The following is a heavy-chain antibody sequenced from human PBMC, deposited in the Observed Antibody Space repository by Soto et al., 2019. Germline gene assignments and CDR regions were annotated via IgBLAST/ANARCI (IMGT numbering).Heavy chain of an antibody. V-gene: IGHV1-69*13. CDR3: ARPIQYYFDTSAQSAWFDP. D-gene: IGHD3-22*01. CDR1: GGTFSSYA. J-gene: IGHJ5*02. CDR2: IIPIFGTA. Sequence: SVKVSCKASGGTFSSYAISWVRQAPGQGLEWMGGIIPIFGTANYAQKFQGRVTITADESTSTAYMELSSLRSEDTAVYYCARPIQYYFDTSAQSAWFDPWGQGTLVTVSS.